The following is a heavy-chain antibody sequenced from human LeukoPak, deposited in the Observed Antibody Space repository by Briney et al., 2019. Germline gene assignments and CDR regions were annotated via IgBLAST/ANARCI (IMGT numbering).Heavy chain of an antibody. V-gene: IGHV4-4*02. CDR1: GGSISSSNW. Sequence: PSETLSLTCAVSGGSISSSNWWRWVRQPPGKGLEWIGEIYHSGSTNYNPSLKSRVTISVDKSKNQFSLKLSSVTAADTAVYYCARVYYYDSSGYYTDYYYYGMDVWGQGTTATVSS. CDR2: IYHSGST. J-gene: IGHJ6*02. D-gene: IGHD3-22*01. CDR3: ARVYYYDSSGYYTDYYYYGMDV.